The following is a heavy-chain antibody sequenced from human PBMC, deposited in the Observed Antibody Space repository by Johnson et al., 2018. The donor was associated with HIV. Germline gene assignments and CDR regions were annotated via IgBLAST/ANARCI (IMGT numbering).Heavy chain of an antibody. CDR2: INQDGSEK. D-gene: IGHD6-13*01. J-gene: IGHJ3*02. V-gene: IGHV3-7*01. CDR3: ARDRPIASAGHDAFDI. Sequence: VQLVESGGGLVQSGGSLRLSCVVSGFSFSNYWMTWVRQVPGKGLEWVANINQDGSEKFYVDSVKGRFTISRENARYSLYLQMNSLRAEETAVYYCARDRPIASAGHDAFDIWGQGTMVPVSS. CDR1: GFSFSNYW.